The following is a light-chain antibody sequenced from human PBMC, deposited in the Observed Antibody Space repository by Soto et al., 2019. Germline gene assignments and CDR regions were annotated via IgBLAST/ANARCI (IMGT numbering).Light chain of an antibody. J-gene: IGKJ1*01. Sequence: ERVLTQFPGTLSLSPGERLTLSCRARQGVSSSFLAWYQQKGGQAPSXXIYGASSRATGIPDRFSGSGYGTDGTLNIRRLEKEDGIVDDRPQYGRSPWTFGPGTK. CDR1: QGVSSSF. CDR3: PQYGRSPWT. CDR2: GAS. V-gene: IGKV3-20*01.